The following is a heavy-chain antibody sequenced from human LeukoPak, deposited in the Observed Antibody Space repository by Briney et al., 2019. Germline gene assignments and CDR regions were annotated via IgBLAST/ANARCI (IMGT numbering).Heavy chain of an antibody. V-gene: IGHV4-31*03. Sequence: SETLSLTCTVSGGSISSGGYYGSWMRQHPGKGLEWIGYIYYSGSTYYNPSLKSRVTISVDTSKNQFSLKLSSVTAADTAVYYCARVRSGFYGSDIGGDYWGQGTLVTVSS. CDR2: IYYSGST. D-gene: IGHD3-10*01. CDR3: ARVRSGFYGSDIGGDY. J-gene: IGHJ4*02. CDR1: GGSISSGGYY.